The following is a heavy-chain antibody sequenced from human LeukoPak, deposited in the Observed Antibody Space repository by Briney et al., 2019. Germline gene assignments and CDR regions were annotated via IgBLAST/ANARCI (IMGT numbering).Heavy chain of an antibody. V-gene: IGHV1-18*01. D-gene: IGHD3-10*01. CDR3: AASRHYYGSGDPAPTLDI. Sequence: ASVKVSCKASGYTFTSYGISWVRQAPGQGLEWMGWISAYNGNTNYALKLQGRVTMTTDTSTSTAYMELRSLRSDDTAVYYCAASRHYYGSGDPAPTLDIWGQGTMVTVSS. J-gene: IGHJ3*02. CDR1: GYTFTSYG. CDR2: ISAYNGNT.